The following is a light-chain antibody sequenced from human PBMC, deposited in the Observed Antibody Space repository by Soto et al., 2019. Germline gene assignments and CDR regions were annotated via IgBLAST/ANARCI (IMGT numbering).Light chain of an antibody. J-gene: IGLJ1*01. Sequence: QSALTQPASVSGSPGQSITISCTGTSSDVGGYNFVSWYQQHPGEAPKLMIYEVSNRPSGVSSRFSGSKSGNTASLTISGLQDEEEADYYCSSYKSRSTRVFGTGTKVTV. CDR3: SSYKSRSTRV. CDR1: SSDVGGYNF. V-gene: IGLV2-14*01. CDR2: EVS.